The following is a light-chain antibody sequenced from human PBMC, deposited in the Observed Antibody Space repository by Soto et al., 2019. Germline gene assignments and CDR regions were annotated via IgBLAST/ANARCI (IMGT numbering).Light chain of an antibody. V-gene: IGKV2-24*01. CDR1: QSLVHTDGKTY. CDR3: MQATRFPFT. Sequence: DIVLTQTPLSSPVTLVHLASISCTSSQSLVHTDGKTYLSWLQQRPGQPPRLLIYKISDWLSWVPDRFPGSGAGTDFTMKISRVDAEDVGTYYCMQATRFPFTFGGGTKVEIK. CDR2: KIS. J-gene: IGKJ4*01.